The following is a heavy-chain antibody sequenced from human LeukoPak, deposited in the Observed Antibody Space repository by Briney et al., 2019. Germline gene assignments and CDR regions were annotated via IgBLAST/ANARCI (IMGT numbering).Heavy chain of an antibody. J-gene: IGHJ4*02. V-gene: IGHV3-13*01. Sequence: GGSLRLSRAASGFTFIDYNMHWVRQVIGKGLEWVSAIGIRGDTHYSGSVKGRFTISRENAESSLYLQMNSLRAEDTAVYYCARGGIQVSGIDEFDYWGQGTLVTVSS. D-gene: IGHD6-19*01. CDR1: GFTFIDYN. CDR3: ARGGIQVSGIDEFDY. CDR2: IGIRGDT.